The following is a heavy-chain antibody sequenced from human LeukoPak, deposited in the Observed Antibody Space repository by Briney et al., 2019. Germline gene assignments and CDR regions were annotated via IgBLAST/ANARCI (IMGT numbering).Heavy chain of an antibody. D-gene: IGHD1-26*01. V-gene: IGHV1-24*01. J-gene: IGHJ3*02. Sequence: GASVKVSCKVSGYTLTELSMHWVRQAPGKGLEWMGGFDPEDGETIYAQKFQGRVTMTEDTSTDTAYMELSSLRSEDTAVYYCATDPSSSGRGGAFDIWGQGTMVTVSS. CDR3: ATDPSSSGRGGAFDI. CDR1: GYTLTELS. CDR2: FDPEDGET.